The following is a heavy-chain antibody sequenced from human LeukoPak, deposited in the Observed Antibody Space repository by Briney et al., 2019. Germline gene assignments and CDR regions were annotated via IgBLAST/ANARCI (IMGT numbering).Heavy chain of an antibody. CDR3: ARDEDTSSHFGRLS. J-gene: IGHJ5*02. D-gene: IGHD3/OR15-3a*01. CDR1: GFTFGRYG. CDR2: IWSDGTIK. V-gene: IGHV3-33*01. Sequence: GGSLRLSCATSGFTFGRYGFHWVRQAPGKGLEWVALIWSDGTIKDYADSVKGRFTISRDSSKKTVDLLMNSLRAEDTALYYCARDEDTSSHFGRLSWGQGTLVTVSS.